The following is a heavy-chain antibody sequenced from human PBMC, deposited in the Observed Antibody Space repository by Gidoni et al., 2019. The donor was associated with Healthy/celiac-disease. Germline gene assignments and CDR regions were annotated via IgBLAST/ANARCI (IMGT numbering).Heavy chain of an antibody. J-gene: IGHJ3*02. V-gene: IGHV3-23*01. CDR3: AKEGPEGGAFHI. Sequence: EEQLLESGGGLAQPGGSLRLSCAASGFTFSSYAMSWVRQAPGKGLEWVSAISGSISTTYYPDSVKGRFTISRDNSKNTLYLQMNSLRADDTAVYYCAKEGPEGGAFHIWGQGTMVTVSS. CDR1: GFTFSSYA. CDR2: ISGSISTT.